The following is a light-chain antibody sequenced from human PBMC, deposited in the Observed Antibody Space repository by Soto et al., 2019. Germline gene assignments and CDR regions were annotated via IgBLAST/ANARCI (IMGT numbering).Light chain of an antibody. CDR1: SSNIGAGYD. CDR3: QSYDSSLSVVL. Sequence: QSVLTQPPSVSGAPGQRVTISCTGSSSNIGAGYDVHWYQQLPGTAPKLLIYGNSNRPSGVPDRFSGSKSGTSASLAITGLQAEDEADYYCQSYDSSLSVVLFGGGTQLTVL. V-gene: IGLV1-40*01. J-gene: IGLJ2*01. CDR2: GNS.